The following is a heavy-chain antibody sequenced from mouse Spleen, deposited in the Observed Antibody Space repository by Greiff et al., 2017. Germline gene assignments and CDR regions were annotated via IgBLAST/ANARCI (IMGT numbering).Heavy chain of an antibody. V-gene: IGHV1-52*01. CDR3: ARGLGRSGYFDY. J-gene: IGHJ2*01. CDR1: GYTFTSYW. CDR2: IDPSDSET. Sequence: VQLQQPGAELVGPGSSVKLSCKASGYTFTSYWMHWVKQRPIQGLEWIGNIDPSDSETHYNQKFKDKATLTVDKSSSTAYMQLSSLTSEDSAVYYCARGLGRSGYFDYWGQGTTLTVSS. D-gene: IGHD4-1*01.